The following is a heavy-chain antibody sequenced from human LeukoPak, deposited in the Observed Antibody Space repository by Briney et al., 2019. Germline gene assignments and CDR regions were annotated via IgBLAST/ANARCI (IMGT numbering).Heavy chain of an antibody. J-gene: IGHJ3*02. CDR3: AREQSTSGHAGAFDI. D-gene: IGHD5-12*01. V-gene: IGHV3-33*01. Sequence: PGGSLRLSCTTSGFTLWCHGMHWVRQAPGKGLEWVAVTWYGGSGYADSVRGRFSVSRDIFGNTVYLQMDNLRVEDTALYYCAREQSTSGHAGAFDIWGQGTVVTVSS. CDR1: GFTLWCHG. CDR2: TWYGGS.